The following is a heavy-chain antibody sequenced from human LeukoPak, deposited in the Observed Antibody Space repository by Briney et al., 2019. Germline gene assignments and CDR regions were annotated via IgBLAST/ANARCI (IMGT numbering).Heavy chain of an antibody. CDR3: ARGRYDSSGYYRKTGATWFDP. CDR1: GGSFSGYY. V-gene: IGHV4-34*01. J-gene: IGHJ5*02. D-gene: IGHD3-22*01. Sequence: SETLSLTCAVYGGSFSGYYWSWIRQPPGKGLEWIGEINHSGSTNHNPSLKSRVTISVDTSKNQFSLKLSSVTAADTAVYYCARGRYDSSGYYRKTGATWFDPWGQGTLVTVSS. CDR2: INHSGST.